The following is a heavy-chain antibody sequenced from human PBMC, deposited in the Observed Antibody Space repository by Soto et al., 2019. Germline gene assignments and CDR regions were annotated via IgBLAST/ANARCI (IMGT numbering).Heavy chain of an antibody. CDR2: INHSGRT. Sequence: SETLSLTCAVYGGSFRGYYWSWIRQPPGKGLEWIGEINHSGRTNYNPSLKSRVTISVDTSKNQFSLKLSSVTAADTAVYYCARLHDSWSGYYLKALDIRGQGTMVTVS. J-gene: IGHJ3*02. CDR3: ARLHDSWSGYYLKALDI. V-gene: IGHV4-34*01. D-gene: IGHD3-3*01. CDR1: GGSFRGYY.